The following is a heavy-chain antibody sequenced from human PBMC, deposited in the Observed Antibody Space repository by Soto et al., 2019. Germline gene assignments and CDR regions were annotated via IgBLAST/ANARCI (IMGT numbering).Heavy chain of an antibody. D-gene: IGHD3-3*01. CDR1: GFSLTTSGVG. CDR2: IYWDDDK. V-gene: IGHV2-5*02. J-gene: IGHJ4*02. Sequence: QITLNESGPTVVNPTETLTLTCTFSGFSLTTSGVGVGWVRQSPGKAPEWLAFIYWDDDKRYSTSLKSRLTITKDTSKNQVVLTMANVDPADTATYYCAHRVRAVFGLVTTTAIYFDFWGQGTPVVVSS. CDR3: AHRVRAVFGLVTTTAIYFDF.